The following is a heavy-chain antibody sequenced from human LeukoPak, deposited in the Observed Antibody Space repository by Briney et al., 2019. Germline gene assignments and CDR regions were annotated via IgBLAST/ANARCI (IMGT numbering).Heavy chain of an antibody. CDR1: GXXFSTDS. CDR3: AREGFFAYSSGLHFGWLDP. V-gene: IGHV3-21*01. CDR2: ISSSGSYI. D-gene: IGHD3-22*01. Sequence: GGSXRLSCXXSGXXFSTDSMXWVRQAPGKGLEWVSSISSSGSYIYYADSVKGRFTISRDNAKNSLYLQMNSLRAEDTAVYYCAREGFFAYSSGLHFGWLDPWGQGTLVTVSS. J-gene: IGHJ5*02.